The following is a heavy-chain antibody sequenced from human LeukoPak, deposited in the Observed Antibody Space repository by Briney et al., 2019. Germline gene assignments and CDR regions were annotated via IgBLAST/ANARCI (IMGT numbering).Heavy chain of an antibody. CDR3: TRDPILGAPDYFDY. V-gene: IGHV3-23*01. J-gene: IGHJ4*02. Sequence: PGGTLRLSCAASGFTFNYNGMSWVRQAPGKGLEWVSGISGSGGSTYYADSVKGRFTISRDNSKNTMYLQMNNLREEDTAVYYCTRDPILGAPDYFDYWGQGTLVTVSS. CDR2: ISGSGGST. CDR1: GFTFNYNG. D-gene: IGHD1-26*01.